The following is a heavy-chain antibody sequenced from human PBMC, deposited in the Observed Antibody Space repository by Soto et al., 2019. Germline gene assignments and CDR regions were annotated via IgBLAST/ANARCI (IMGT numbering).Heavy chain of an antibody. CDR3: ARGAQGFFPVSGIYFYFDH. D-gene: IGHD3-22*01. CDR2: VHPDSCGT. Sequence: ASVKVSCKASGYSFTDHLIHWVRQSPGQGLQWVGWVHPDSCGTNVAQAFQDRVTMTADTSITTAYMDLARLRPDDTAIFYCARGAQGFFPVSGIYFYFDHWGQGTPVTVSS. CDR1: GYSFTDHL. V-gene: IGHV1-2*02. J-gene: IGHJ4*02.